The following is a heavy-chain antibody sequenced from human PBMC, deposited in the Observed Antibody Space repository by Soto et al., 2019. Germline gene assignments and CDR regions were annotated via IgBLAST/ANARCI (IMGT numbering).Heavy chain of an antibody. V-gene: IGHV4-31*03. CDR1: GGSSSSGGYY. J-gene: IGHJ6*02. CDR2: IYYSGST. CDR3: ARSHVVGRCYHHYGLAV. Sequence: PSETLSLTCTVSGGSSSSGGYYWSWIRQHPGKGLEWIGYIYYSGSTYYNPSLKSRVTISVDTSKNQFSLKLSSVTAADTAVYYCARSHVVGRCYHHYGLAVRAQRTTVPVSS. D-gene: IGHD2-2*01.